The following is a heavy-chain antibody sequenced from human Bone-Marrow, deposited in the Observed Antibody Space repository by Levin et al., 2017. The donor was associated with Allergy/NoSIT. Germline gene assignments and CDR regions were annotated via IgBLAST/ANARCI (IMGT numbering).Heavy chain of an antibody. D-gene: IGHD6-19*01. J-gene: IGHJ2*01. Sequence: PETLSLTCTVSGGSISSYYWSWIRQPPGKGLEWIGYIYYSGSTNYNPSLMSRVTISVDTSRNQFSLKLSSVTAADTAVYYCARFIAVAATGYWYFDLWGRGTLVTVSS. CDR1: GGSISSYY. CDR2: IYYSGST. V-gene: IGHV4-59*01. CDR3: ARFIAVAATGYWYFDL.